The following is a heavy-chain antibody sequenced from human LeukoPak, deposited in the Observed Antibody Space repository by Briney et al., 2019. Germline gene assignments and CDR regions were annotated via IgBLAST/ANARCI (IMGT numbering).Heavy chain of an antibody. CDR1: GFTFSSYS. V-gene: IGHV3-21*04. CDR3: AKERTQTTSFDY. CDR2: ISSSSSYI. D-gene: IGHD2/OR15-2a*01. J-gene: IGHJ4*02. Sequence: PGGSLRLSCAASGFTFSSYSMNWVRQAPGKGLEWISSISSSSSYIYYADSVKGRFTISRDNSKNTLYLQMNRLRADDTAIYYCAKERTQTTSFDYWGQGTLVTVSP.